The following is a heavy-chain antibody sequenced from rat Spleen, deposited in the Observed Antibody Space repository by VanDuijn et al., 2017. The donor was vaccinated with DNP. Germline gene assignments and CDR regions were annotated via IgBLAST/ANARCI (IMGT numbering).Heavy chain of an antibody. CDR3: ARFWDYGYGDY. CDR1: GYSITGNY. CDR2: ISYSGST. Sequence: EVQLQESGPGLVKPSQSLSLTCSVTGYSITGNYWGWIRKFPGNKMEWIGHISYSGSTSYNPSLKSRISITRDTSKNQFFLQLNSVTSEDTATYNCARFWDYGYGDYWGQGVMVTVSS. J-gene: IGHJ2*01. V-gene: IGHV3-1*01. D-gene: IGHD1-7*01.